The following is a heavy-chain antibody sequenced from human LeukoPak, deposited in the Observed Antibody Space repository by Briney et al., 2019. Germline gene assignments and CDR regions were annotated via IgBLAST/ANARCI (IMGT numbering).Heavy chain of an antibody. J-gene: IGHJ4*02. D-gene: IGHD1-26*01. CDR1: GFTFSASA. CDR2: IASKGKNYAT. Sequence: GGSLKLSCATSGFTFSASAITWVRQASGKGLEWVGRIASKGKNYATEYAASVKGRFTISRDDSKNTAYLQMNSLKTEDTAVYYCSRSGGDRATGEWGQGTLVTDSS. V-gene: IGHV3-73*01. CDR3: SRSGGDRATGE.